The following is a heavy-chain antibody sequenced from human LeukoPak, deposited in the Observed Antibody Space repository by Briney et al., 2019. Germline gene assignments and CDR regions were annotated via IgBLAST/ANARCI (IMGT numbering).Heavy chain of an antibody. D-gene: IGHD2-21*01. J-gene: IGHJ1*01. Sequence: SQTLSLTCAVSGGSISSGGYHWTWIRQYPGKGLEWIGYINYSGSTYYNPSLKSRVIISVDTSKNQFSLNLNSVTAADTAVYYCAREMDAHPRIVVWGQGTLVTVS. CDR3: AREMDAHPRIVV. CDR1: GGSISSGGYH. CDR2: INYSGST. V-gene: IGHV4-31*11.